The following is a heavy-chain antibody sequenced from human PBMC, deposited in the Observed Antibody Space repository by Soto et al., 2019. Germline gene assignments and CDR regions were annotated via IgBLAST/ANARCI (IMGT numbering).Heavy chain of an antibody. D-gene: IGHD3-22*01. CDR1: GGSISSYY. CDR2: IFYSGSS. J-gene: IGHJ5*02. Sequence: PSETLSLTCTVSGGSISSYYWSWIRQPPGKGLEWIGYIFYSGSSNYNPSLKSRVTISVDTSKNQFSLKLSSVSAADTAVYYCAKTLYYYDSSGYYFSWGQGTLVTVSS. CDR3: AKTLYYYDSSGYYFS. V-gene: IGHV4-59*08.